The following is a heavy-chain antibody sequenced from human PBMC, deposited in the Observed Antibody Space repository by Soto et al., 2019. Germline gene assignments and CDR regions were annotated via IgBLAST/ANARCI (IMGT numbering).Heavy chain of an antibody. D-gene: IGHD2-2*01. CDR1: GGTSSSYA. Sequence: ASVKVSCKASGGTSSSYAISWVRQAPGQGREWMGGIIPIFGTANYAQKFQGRVTITADKSTSTAYMELSSLRSEDTAVYYCARSVGVVPAAKGNWFDPWGQGTLVTVSS. V-gene: IGHV1-69*06. CDR3: ARSVGVVPAAKGNWFDP. J-gene: IGHJ5*02. CDR2: IIPIFGTA.